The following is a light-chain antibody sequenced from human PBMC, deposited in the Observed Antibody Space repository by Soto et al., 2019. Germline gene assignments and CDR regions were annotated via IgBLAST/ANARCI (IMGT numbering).Light chain of an antibody. J-gene: IGKJ1*01. Sequence: EIVLTQSPGTLSLSPGDRATLSCRASQSGSTSFLAWYQQTPGQAPRLLIYGTSSRATGIPDRFSGSGSGTDFTLTISRLEPEDFAVYYCHQSASSLTFGQGTTVEIK. CDR1: QSGSTSF. V-gene: IGKV3-20*01. CDR2: GTS. CDR3: HQSASSLT.